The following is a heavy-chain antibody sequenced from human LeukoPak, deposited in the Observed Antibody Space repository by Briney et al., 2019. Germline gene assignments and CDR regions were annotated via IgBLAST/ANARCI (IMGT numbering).Heavy chain of an antibody. CDR2: IYHSGST. CDR3: AREYDPYAFDI. V-gene: IGHV4-30-2*01. D-gene: IGHD2-8*01. J-gene: IGHJ3*02. Sequence: SETLSLTCTVSGGSISSGGYSWSWIRQPPGKGLEWIGYIYHSGSTYYNPSLKSRVTISVDRSKNQFSLKLSSVTAADTAVYYCAREYDPYAFDIWGQGTMVTVSS. CDR1: GGSISSGGYS.